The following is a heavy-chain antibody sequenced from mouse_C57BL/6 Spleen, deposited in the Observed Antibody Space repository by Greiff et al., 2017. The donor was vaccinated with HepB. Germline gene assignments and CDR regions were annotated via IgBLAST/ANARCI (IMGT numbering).Heavy chain of an antibody. D-gene: IGHD4-1*01. V-gene: IGHV5-6*01. CDR1: GSTFSSYG. J-gene: IGHJ2*01. CDR3: ARQTGTRGYFDY. CDR2: ISSGGSYT. Sequence: EVMLVESGGDLVKPGGSLKLSFAASGSTFSSYGMSWVRQTPDKRLEWVATISSGGSYTYYPDSVKGRFTISRDNAKNTLYLQMSSLKSEDTAMYYCARQTGTRGYFDYWGQGTTLTVSS.